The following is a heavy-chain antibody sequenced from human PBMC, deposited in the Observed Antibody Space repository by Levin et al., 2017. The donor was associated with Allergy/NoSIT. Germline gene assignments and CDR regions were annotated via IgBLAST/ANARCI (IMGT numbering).Heavy chain of an antibody. CDR3: ARGRVRRTTSYYYYYGMDV. Sequence: TASETLSLTCAVYGGSFSGYYWSWIRQPPGKGLEWIGEINHSGSTNYNPSLKSRVTISVDTSKNQFSLKLSSVTAADTAVYYCARGRVRRTTSYYYYYGMDVWGQGTTVTVSS. CDR2: INHSGST. J-gene: IGHJ6*02. V-gene: IGHV4-34*01. D-gene: IGHD1-1*01. CDR1: GGSFSGYY.